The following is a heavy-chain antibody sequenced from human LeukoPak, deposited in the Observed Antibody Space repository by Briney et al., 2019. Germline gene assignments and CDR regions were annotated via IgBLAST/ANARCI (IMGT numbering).Heavy chain of an antibody. CDR3: ARDFCSAGSCYPDN. D-gene: IGHD2-15*01. V-gene: IGHV3-66*01. CDR1: GFTVSSNY. Sequence: GGSLRLSCAASGFTVSSNYMSWVRQAAGRGLEWVSVIYSGGSTYYADSVKGRFSISRDNSKNTLHLQMNSLRVEDTAVYYCARDFCSAGSCYPDNWGQGTLVTVSS. CDR2: IYSGGST. J-gene: IGHJ4*02.